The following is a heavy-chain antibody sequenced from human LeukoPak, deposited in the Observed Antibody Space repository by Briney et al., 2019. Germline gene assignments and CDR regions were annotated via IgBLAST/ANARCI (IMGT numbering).Heavy chain of an antibody. J-gene: IGHJ6*03. Sequence: NRSETLSLTCTVSGGSISSYYWSWIRQPPGKGLEWIGYIYTSGSTNYNPSLKSRVTISVDTSKNQFSLKLSSVTAADTAVYYCARLHYMDVWGKGTTVTVSS. V-gene: IGHV4-4*09. CDR2: IYTSGST. CDR3: ARLHYMDV. CDR1: GGSISSYY.